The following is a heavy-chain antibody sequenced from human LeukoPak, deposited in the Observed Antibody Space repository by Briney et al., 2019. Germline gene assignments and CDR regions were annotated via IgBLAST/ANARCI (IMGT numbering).Heavy chain of an antibody. J-gene: IGHJ6*03. D-gene: IGHD6-13*01. CDR1: GYSISSGYY. Sequence: LSETLSLTCTVSGYSISSGYYWGWIRQPPGKGLEWIGSIYHSGSTYYNPSLKSRVTISVDTSKNQFSLKLSSVTAADTAVYYCARDSERVAADMDVWGKGTTVTVSS. V-gene: IGHV4-38-2*02. CDR3: ARDSERVAADMDV. CDR2: IYHSGST.